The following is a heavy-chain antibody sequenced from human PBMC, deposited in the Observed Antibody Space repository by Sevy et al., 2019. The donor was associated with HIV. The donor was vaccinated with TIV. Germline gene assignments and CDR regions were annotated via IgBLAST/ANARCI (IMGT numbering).Heavy chain of an antibody. D-gene: IGHD3-22*01. J-gene: IGHJ4*02. V-gene: IGHV3-21*01. Sequence: GGCLRLSCAASGFTFSSYSMNWVRQAPGKGLEWVSSISSSSSYIYYADTVKGRFTISRDNAKNSLYLQMNSLRAEDTAVYYCARGGSSGSFGYWGQGTLVTVSS. CDR1: GFTFSSYS. CDR2: ISSSSSYI. CDR3: ARGGSSGSFGY.